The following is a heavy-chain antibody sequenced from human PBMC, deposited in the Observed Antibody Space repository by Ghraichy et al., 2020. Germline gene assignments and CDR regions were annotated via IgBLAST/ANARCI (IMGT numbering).Heavy chain of an antibody. CDR1: GGSVSSGSYY. J-gene: IGHJ2*01. CDR3: ARRFRHCSSTSCYVRYFDL. CDR2: IYYSGST. D-gene: IGHD2-2*01. Sequence: SLTCTVSGGSVSSGSYYWSWIRQPPGKGLEWIGYIYYSGSTNYNPSLKSRVTISVDTSKNQFSLKLSSVTAADTAVYYCARRFRHCSSTSCYVRYFDLWGRGTLVTVSS. V-gene: IGHV4-61*01.